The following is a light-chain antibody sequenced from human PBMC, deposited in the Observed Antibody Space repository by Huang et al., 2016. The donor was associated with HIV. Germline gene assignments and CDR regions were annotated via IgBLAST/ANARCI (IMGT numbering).Light chain of an antibody. J-gene: IGKJ1*01. CDR2: KLS. CDR3: MRASHGAAT. V-gene: IGKV2-30*01. Sequence: DVLLTQSPLSLPVTLGQPSFITCKSNQCLVYGDGNIYLNWFHQRPGHSPRRLIYKLSNRDSGVPDRFRAGGSGTDFTLWISEVEAEDVGDYCCMRASHGAATVGQGTRVDIK. CDR1: QCLVYGDGNIY.